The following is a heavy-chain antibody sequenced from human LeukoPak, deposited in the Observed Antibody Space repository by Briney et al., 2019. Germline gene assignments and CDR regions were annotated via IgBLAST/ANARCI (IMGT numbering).Heavy chain of an antibody. CDR1: GGSISSYY. Sequence: PSETLSLTCTVSGGSISSYYWSWIRQPAGKGLEWIGRIYTSGSTNYNASLKSGVSMSVYTSKNQFALKLSSVTAADTAVFYCARENSGSYREFDYWGQGTLVTVSS. CDR3: ARENSGSYREFDY. CDR2: IYTSGST. V-gene: IGHV4-4*07. J-gene: IGHJ4*02. D-gene: IGHD1-26*01.